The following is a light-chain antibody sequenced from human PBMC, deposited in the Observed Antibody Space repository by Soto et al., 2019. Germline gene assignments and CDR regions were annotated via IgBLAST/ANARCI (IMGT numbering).Light chain of an antibody. J-gene: IGKJ4*01. CDR2: WAS. V-gene: IGKV4-1*01. Sequence: VVMTQSPDSLTVSLGEMATINCKSSQIVLNKSTNKNYLAWYQQKEGQPPKLLFYWASTRESGVPDRFSASGSGTDFTLTISSLQAEDVAVYYCLQYYSTPPQVIFGGGTKVEIK. CDR1: QIVLNKSTNKNY. CDR3: LQYYSTPPQVI.